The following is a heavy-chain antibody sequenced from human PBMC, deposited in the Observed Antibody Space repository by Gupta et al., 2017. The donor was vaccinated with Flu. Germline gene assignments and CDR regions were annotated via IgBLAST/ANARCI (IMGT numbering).Heavy chain of an antibody. V-gene: IGHV1-18*01. J-gene: IGHJ3*01. CDR2: ITPYNGNA. Sequence: QAQLVQSGAEVKQPGASVQVSCTAYGYSFDTFDINWVRQAPGQGLEWLGRITPYNGNADYAQSLRGRVTMTTGTSTSTAYMELRSLKSDDTAVYYCARDRSLHDAFDVWGQGTLVTVFS. CDR3: ARDRSLHDAFDV. CDR1: GYSFDTFD. D-gene: IGHD6-13*01.